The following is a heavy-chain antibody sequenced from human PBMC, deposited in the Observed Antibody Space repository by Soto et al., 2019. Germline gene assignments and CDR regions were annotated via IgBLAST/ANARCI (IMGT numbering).Heavy chain of an antibody. D-gene: IGHD3-22*01. J-gene: IGHJ6*02. CDR3: ARRDATKIVVTRYYAMDV. CDR2: IIPVFGTP. CDR1: GGSLSNYG. Sequence: QVQLVQSGAEVKKPGSSVKVSCKASGGSLSNYGISWVRQAPGQGLEWMGAIIPVFGTPNYAQKLQDRVTITADEYTTTVYMEERSLTSEDSAVYYCARRDATKIVVTRYYAMDVWGQGTTVTVSS. V-gene: IGHV1-69*12.